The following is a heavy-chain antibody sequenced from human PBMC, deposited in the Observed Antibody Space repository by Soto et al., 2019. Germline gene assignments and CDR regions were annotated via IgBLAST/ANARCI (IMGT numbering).Heavy chain of an antibody. V-gene: IGHV3-21*01. CDR2: ISTSSTYI. Sequence: EVQLVESGGGLVKPGGSLRLSCAASGFSFSDYTMNWVRQAPGKGLEWVSSISTSSTYIYYADSVRGRFTISRDNAENSLYLQLNSLRAEDTAVYYCARVVPGTVSMWGQGTLVTVSS. CDR3: ARVVPGTVSM. D-gene: IGHD2-2*01. J-gene: IGHJ4*02. CDR1: GFSFSDYT.